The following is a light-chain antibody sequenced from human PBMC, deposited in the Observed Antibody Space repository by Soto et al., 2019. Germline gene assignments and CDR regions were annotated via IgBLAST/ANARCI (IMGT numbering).Light chain of an antibody. CDR1: QDIKNY. CDR3: QQFDSVPCT. CDR2: DAA. J-gene: IGKJ2*02. V-gene: IGKV1-33*01. Sequence: IQMTQSPSSLSASVGDRITITFQASQDIKNYVIWYQHKPGKAPKLLIYDAASLGTGVSSRFSGSGSGTHFTLAISSLQPEDIATYYCQQFDSVPCTFGQGTKLEIK.